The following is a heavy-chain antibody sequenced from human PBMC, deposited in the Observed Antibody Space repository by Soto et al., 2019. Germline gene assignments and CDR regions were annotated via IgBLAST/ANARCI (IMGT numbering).Heavy chain of an antibody. J-gene: IGHJ4*02. Sequence: GSLRLSCAASGFTFSNDAMHWVRQAPGKGLEWVAVITYDGFTQNYADSVRGRFTVSRDNSKSTLSLQMNSLRPDDTAVYYCGRGQFSSSYIDYWGQGTLVTVSS. V-gene: IGHV3-30*03. CDR1: GFTFSNDA. CDR3: GRGQFSSSYIDY. D-gene: IGHD6-6*01. CDR2: ITYDGFTQ.